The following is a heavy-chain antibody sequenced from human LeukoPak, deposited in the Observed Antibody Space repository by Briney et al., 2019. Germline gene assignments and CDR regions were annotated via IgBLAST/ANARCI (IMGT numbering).Heavy chain of an antibody. D-gene: IGHD3-9*01. CDR3: ARELVRYYGTSHFDY. J-gene: IGHJ4*02. V-gene: IGHV4-38-2*02. Sequence: NSSETLSLTCAVSGYSISSGYYCGWIRQPPGKGLEWIGSIYHSGSTYYNPSLKSRVTISVDTSKNQFSLKLSSVTAADTAVYYCARELVRYYGTSHFDYWGQGTLVTVSS. CDR1: GYSISSGYY. CDR2: IYHSGST.